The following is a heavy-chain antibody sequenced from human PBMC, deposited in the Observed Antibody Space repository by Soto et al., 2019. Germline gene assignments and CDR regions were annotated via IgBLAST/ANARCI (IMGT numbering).Heavy chain of an antibody. Sequence: QVQLVQSGAEVKKPGSSVKVSCKASGGTFSSYAISWVRQAPGQGLEWMGGIIPIFGTANYAQKFQGRVKLTPDYATSTAYMKLTSLSSEDTAVYYCARESRYCSGGSCYFLPGIDYWGQGTLVTVSS. CDR2: IIPIFGTA. CDR3: ARESRYCSGGSCYFLPGIDY. J-gene: IGHJ4*02. CDR1: GGTFSSYA. V-gene: IGHV1-69*05. D-gene: IGHD2-15*01.